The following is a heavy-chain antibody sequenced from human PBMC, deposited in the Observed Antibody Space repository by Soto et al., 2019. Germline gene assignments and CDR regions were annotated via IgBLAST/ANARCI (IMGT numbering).Heavy chain of an antibody. CDR2: IKQDGSEK. J-gene: IGHJ4*02. CDR3: ARDGGSSSEFDY. Sequence: GGSLRLSCAASGFTFSSYWMSSVRQAPGKGLEWVANIKQDGSEKYYVDSVKGRFTISRDNAKNSLYLQMNSLRAEDTGVYYCARDGGSSSEFDYWGQGTLVTVSS. CDR1: GFTFSSYW. V-gene: IGHV3-7*05. D-gene: IGHD6-6*01.